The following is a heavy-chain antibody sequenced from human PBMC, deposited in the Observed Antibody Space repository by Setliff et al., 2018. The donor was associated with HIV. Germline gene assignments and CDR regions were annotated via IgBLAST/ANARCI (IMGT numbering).Heavy chain of an antibody. J-gene: IGHJ5*02. CDR3: ARAPNSPYYSNVWYADH. CDR1: GYSFTTYW. Sequence: GESLKISCKTSGYSFTTYWIGWVRQMPGKGLEWMATLYPGDSDTRYSPSFQSQVTVSADKSIGTAYLQWNSLKASDTALYFCARAPNSPYYSNVWYADHWGQGTLVTSPQ. D-gene: IGHD3-22*01. CDR2: LYPGDSDT. V-gene: IGHV5-51*01.